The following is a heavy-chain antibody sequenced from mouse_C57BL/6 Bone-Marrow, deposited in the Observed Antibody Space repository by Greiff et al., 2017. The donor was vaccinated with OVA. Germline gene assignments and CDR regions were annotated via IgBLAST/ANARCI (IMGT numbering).Heavy chain of an antibody. CDR1: GYSITSGYY. CDR3: AREVYGSSYDWFAY. J-gene: IGHJ3*01. D-gene: IGHD1-1*01. V-gene: IGHV3-6*01. Sequence: EVQLQESGPGLVKPSQSLSLTCSVTGYSITSGYYWNWIRQFPGNKLEWMGYISYDGSNNYNPSLKNRISITRDTSKNQFFLKLNSVTTEDTATYYCAREVYGSSYDWFAYWGQGTLVTVSA. CDR2: ISYDGSN.